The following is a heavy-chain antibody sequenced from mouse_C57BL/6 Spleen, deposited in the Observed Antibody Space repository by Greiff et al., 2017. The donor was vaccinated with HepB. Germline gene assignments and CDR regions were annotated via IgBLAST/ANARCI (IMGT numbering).Heavy chain of an antibody. V-gene: IGHV1-42*01. D-gene: IGHD1-1*01. Sequence: EVMLVESGPELVKPGASVKISCKASGYSFTGYYMNWVKQSPEKSLEWIGEINPSTGGTTYNQKFKAKATLTVDKSSSTAYMQLKSLTSEDSAVYYCAATVVATDYWGQGTTLTVSS. CDR3: AATVVATDY. J-gene: IGHJ2*01. CDR1: GYSFTGYY. CDR2: INPSTGGT.